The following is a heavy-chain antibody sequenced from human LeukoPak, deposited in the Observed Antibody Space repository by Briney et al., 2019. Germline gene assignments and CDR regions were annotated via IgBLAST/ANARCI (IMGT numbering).Heavy chain of an antibody. J-gene: IGHJ4*02. Sequence: PGGSLRLSCAASGFTFSTYSMNWVRQAPGKGLEWVSYISSGSNTIYYADSVKGRFTISRDNAKNSLYLQMNSLRAEDTAVYYCATSWNYGYWGQGTLVTVSS. CDR3: ATSWNYGY. V-gene: IGHV3-48*01. CDR1: GFTFSTYS. CDR2: ISSGSNTI. D-gene: IGHD1-7*01.